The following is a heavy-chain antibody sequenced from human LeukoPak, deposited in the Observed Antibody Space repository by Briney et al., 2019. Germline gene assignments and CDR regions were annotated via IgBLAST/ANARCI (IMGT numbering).Heavy chain of an antibody. CDR1: GFTFSSYA. D-gene: IGHD3-10*01. Sequence: PGGSLRLSCAASGFTFSSYAMHWVRQAPGKGLEWVAVISYDGSNKYYADSVKGRFTISRDNSKNTLYLQMNSLRAEDTAIYYCVGADRSGWFVCWGQGTLVTVSS. CDR2: ISYDGSNK. V-gene: IGHV3-30-3*01. J-gene: IGHJ5*01. CDR3: VGADRSGWFVC.